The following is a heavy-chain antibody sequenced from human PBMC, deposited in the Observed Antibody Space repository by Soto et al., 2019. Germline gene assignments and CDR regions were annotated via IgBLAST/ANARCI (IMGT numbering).Heavy chain of an antibody. CDR3: ARAPLISIFFAYGMDV. D-gene: IGHD3-3*02. CDR2: IYYSGST. Sequence: QVQLQESGPGLVKPSQTQSLTCTVSGGSISSGDYYWIWIRQHPGKGLEWIGYIYYSGSTYYNPSLKSRVTISVDTSRNQFSLKLSSVTAADTAVYYCARAPLISIFFAYGMDVWGQGTTVTVSS. V-gene: IGHV4-31*03. CDR1: GGSISSGDYY. J-gene: IGHJ6*02.